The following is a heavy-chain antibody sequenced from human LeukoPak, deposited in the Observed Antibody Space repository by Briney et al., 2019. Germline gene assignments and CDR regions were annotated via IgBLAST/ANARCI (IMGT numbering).Heavy chain of an antibody. D-gene: IGHD1-26*01. Sequence: ASVKVSCKASGYTFTSYGISWVRQAPGQGLEWMGWISAYNGNTNYAQKLQGRVTMTTDTSTSTAYMELRSLSSDDTAVYYCARDLGSGSYIPRNWFDPWGQGTLVTVSS. CDR1: GYTFTSYG. V-gene: IGHV1-18*01. CDR3: ARDLGSGSYIPRNWFDP. CDR2: ISAYNGNT. J-gene: IGHJ5*02.